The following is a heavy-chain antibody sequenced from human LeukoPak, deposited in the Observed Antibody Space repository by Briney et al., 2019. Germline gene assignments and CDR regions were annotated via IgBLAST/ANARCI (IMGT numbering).Heavy chain of an antibody. J-gene: IGHJ4*02. V-gene: IGHV3-23*01. D-gene: IGHD2-21*01. CDR2: ISGSGGST. CDR3: AREGDTALDY. Sequence: GGSLRLSCAASGFTFSSYAMSWVRQAPGKGREWVSAISGSGGSTYYADSVKGRFTISRDNAKNSLYLQMNSLRAEDTAVYYCAREGDTALDYWGQGTLVTVSS. CDR1: GFTFSSYA.